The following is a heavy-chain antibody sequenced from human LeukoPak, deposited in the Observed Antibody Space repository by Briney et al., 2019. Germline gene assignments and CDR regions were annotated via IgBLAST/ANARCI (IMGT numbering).Heavy chain of an antibody. CDR3: AREGSIDYDFWSGYSPDAFDI. D-gene: IGHD3-3*01. V-gene: IGHV1-18*01. Sequence: VASVTVSCKASGYTFTSYGISWVRQAPGQGLEWMGWISAYNGNTNYAQKLQGRVTMTTDTSTSTAYMELRSLRSDDTAVYYCAREGSIDYDFWSGYSPDAFDIWGQGTMVTVSS. J-gene: IGHJ3*02. CDR1: GYTFTSYG. CDR2: ISAYNGNT.